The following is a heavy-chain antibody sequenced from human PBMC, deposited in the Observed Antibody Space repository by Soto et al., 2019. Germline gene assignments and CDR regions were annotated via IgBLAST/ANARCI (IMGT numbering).Heavy chain of an antibody. CDR3: ARRGAAGVFEY. J-gene: IGHJ4*02. CDR1: GYTFTSYA. CDR2: INTNTGNP. Sequence: ASVKVACKASGYTFTSYAMNWVRQAPGQGLEWMGWINTNTGNPTYAQGFTGRFVFSLDTSVSTAYLQICSLKAEDTAVYYCARRGAAGVFEYWGQGTPVTVSS. V-gene: IGHV7-4-1*01. D-gene: IGHD6-13*01.